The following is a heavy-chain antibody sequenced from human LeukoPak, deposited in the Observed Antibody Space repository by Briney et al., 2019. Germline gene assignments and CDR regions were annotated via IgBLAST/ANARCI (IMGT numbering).Heavy chain of an antibody. D-gene: IGHD5-12*01. Sequence: GGSLRLSCAASGFTFSSYAMSWVRQAPGKGLEWVSAISGSGVGTYYADSVKGRFTISRDNSRNTLYLQMNSLRAEDTAVYYCAKHSYRVDSFTDYWGQGTLVTVSS. CDR3: AKHSYRVDSFTDY. V-gene: IGHV3-23*01. CDR1: GFTFSSYA. CDR2: ISGSGVGT. J-gene: IGHJ4*02.